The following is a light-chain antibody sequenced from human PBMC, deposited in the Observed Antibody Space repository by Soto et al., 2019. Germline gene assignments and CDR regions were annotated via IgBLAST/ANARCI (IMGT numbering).Light chain of an antibody. J-gene: IGKJ4*01. CDR3: QQRSNWPPLT. CDR2: DAS. Sequence: VLTQSPGTLSLSPGARATLSCRASQSVSSYLAWYQQKPGQAPRLLIYDASNRATGIPARFSGSGSGTDFTLTISSLEPEDFAVYYCQQRSNWPPLTFGGGTKVDIK. V-gene: IGKV3-11*01. CDR1: QSVSSY.